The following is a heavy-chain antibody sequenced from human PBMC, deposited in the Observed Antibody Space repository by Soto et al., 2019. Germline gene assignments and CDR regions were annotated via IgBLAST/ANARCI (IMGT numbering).Heavy chain of an antibody. D-gene: IGHD5-12*01. CDR2: ISWNSGSI. CDR1: GFTFDDYA. CDR3: AKDEGVGRWLHFDY. Sequence: EVQLVESGGGLVQPGRSLRLSCAASGFTFDDYAMHWVRQAPGKGLEWVSGISWNSGSIGYADSVKGRFTISRDNAKNSLYLQMNSLRAEDTALYYCAKDEGVGRWLHFDYWGQGTLVTVSS. J-gene: IGHJ4*02. V-gene: IGHV3-9*01.